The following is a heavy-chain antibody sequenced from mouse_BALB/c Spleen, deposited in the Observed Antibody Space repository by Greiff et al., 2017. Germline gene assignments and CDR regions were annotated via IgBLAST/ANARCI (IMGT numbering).Heavy chain of an antibody. CDR3: ARGRYDAMDY. Sequence: QVQLQQPGAELVKPGAPVKLSCKASGYTFTSYWMNWVKQRPGRGLEWIGRIDPSDSETHYNQKFKDKATLTVDKSSSTAYIQLSSLTSEDSAVYYCARGRYDAMDYWGQGTSVTVSS. V-gene: IGHV1-69*02. J-gene: IGHJ4*01. D-gene: IGHD6-1*01. CDR1: GYTFTSYW. CDR2: IDPSDSET.